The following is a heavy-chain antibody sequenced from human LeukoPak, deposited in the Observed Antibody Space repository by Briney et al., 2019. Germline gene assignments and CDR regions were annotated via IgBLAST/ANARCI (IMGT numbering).Heavy chain of an antibody. CDR1: GYTFPSYD. J-gene: IGHJ5*02. V-gene: IGHV1-8*01. CDR3: ARMSGGNWFDP. D-gene: IGHD3-10*01. CDR2: MNPNSGKT. Sequence: ASVKVSCQASGYTFPSYDINWVLQATGQGLEGMGWMNPNSGKTGYAQKFQGRVTMTRNTTISTAYLELSRLRPDDTAVYYCARMSGGNWFDPWGQGTLVTVSS.